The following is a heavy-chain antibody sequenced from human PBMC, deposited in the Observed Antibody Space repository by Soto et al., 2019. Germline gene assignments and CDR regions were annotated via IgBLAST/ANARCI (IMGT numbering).Heavy chain of an antibody. CDR1: GGSISSSNW. D-gene: IGHD3-22*01. CDR2: IYHSGST. V-gene: IGHV4-4*02. CDR3: AREFGYYDSSGYYSPNWFDP. J-gene: IGHJ5*02. Sequence: QVQLQESGPGLVKPSGTLSLTCAVSGGSISSSNWWSWVRQPPGKGLEWIGEIYHSGSTNYNPSLKSRVTISVDKSKNKFSLKLSSVTAADTAVYYCAREFGYYDSSGYYSPNWFDPWGQGTLVTVSS.